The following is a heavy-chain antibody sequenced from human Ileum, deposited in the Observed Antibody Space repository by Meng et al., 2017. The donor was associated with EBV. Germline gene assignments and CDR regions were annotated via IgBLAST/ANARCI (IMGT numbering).Heavy chain of an antibody. D-gene: IGHD3-22*01. J-gene: IGHJ4*02. CDR3: ARNVPGTSAYYD. CDR1: GYSISSTNW. Sequence: QVQLQESGPGLVKPWDTLSLTCAVSGYSISSTNWWGWIRQPPGKGLEWIGYIYYSGSTSYNPSLKSRVTMSVDTSKNQFSLNLNSVTAVDTAVYYCARNVPGTSAYYDWGQGTLVTVSS. V-gene: IGHV4-28*01. CDR2: IYYSGST.